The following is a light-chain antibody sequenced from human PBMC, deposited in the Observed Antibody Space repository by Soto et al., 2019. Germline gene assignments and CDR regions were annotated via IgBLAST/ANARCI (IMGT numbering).Light chain of an antibody. J-gene: IGLJ1*01. Sequence: QSVRTQPASVSGSPGQSITISCTGTSSDVGGHNYVSWYQQHPGKAPKLMIYEVSNRPSGVSNRFSGSKSGNTASLTISGLQAEDEADYYCSSYTSSSTLLYVFGTGTKLTVL. CDR1: SSDVGGHNY. CDR3: SSYTSSSTLLYV. V-gene: IGLV2-14*01. CDR2: EVS.